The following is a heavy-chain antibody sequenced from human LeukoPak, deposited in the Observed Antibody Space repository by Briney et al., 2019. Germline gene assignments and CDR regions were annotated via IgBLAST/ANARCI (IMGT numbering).Heavy chain of an antibody. J-gene: IGHJ5*02. CDR1: GGSISSSSYY. CDR3: ARHPHQAWFDP. Sequence: TSETLSLTCTVSGGSISSSSYYWGWIRQPPGKGLEWIGSIYYSGSTYYNPSLKSRVTISVDTSKNQFSLKLSSVTAADTAVYYCARHPHQAWFDPWGQGTLVTVSS. D-gene: IGHD2-2*01. CDR2: IYYSGST. V-gene: IGHV4-39*01.